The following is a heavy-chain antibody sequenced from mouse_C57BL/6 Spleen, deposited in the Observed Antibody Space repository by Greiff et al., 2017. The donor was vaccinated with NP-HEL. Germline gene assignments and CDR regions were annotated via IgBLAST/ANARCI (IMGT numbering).Heavy chain of an antibody. CDR1: GYTFTSYW. D-gene: IGHD1-1*01. V-gene: IGHV1-64*01. CDR3: AREGGFTTVVADY. CDR2: IHPNSGST. J-gene: IGHJ2*01. Sequence: QVQLQQPGAELVKPGASVKLSCKASGYTFTSYWMHWVKQRPGQGLEWIGMIHPNSGSTNYNEKFKSKATLTVDKSSSTAYMQLSSLTSEDSAVYYCAREGGFTTVVADYWGQGTTLTVSS.